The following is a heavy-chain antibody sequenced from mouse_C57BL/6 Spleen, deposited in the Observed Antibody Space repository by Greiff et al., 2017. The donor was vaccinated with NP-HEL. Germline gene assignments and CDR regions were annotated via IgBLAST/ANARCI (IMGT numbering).Heavy chain of an antibody. V-gene: IGHV1-7*01. CDR2: INPSSGST. CDR3: SLFDGYYGFDY. D-gene: IGHD2-3*01. CDR1: GYTFTSYW. Sequence: QVQLQQSGAELAKPGASVKLSCKASGYTFTSYWMHWVKQRPGQGLEWIGYINPSSGSTKYNQKFKGKATLTADKSSSTPYMQLSSLTYEDSAVYYCSLFDGYYGFDYWGTGTTLT. J-gene: IGHJ2*01.